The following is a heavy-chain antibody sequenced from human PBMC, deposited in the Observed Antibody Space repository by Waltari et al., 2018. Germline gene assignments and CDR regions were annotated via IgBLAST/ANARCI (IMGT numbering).Heavy chain of an antibody. Sequence: EIQLVESGGDLVQPGGSLRLSCVLSGFPCHYFWMACVRQVPVKGLQWWAHIKHDGSETYHVDSVKGRFTISRDNARNSLYLEMDRLRVEDTGVYYCAREGLTEEAAYWGQGTLVTVSS. CDR3: AREGLTEEAAY. J-gene: IGHJ4*02. D-gene: IGHD4-4*01. CDR2: IKHDGSET. CDR1: GFPCHYFW. V-gene: IGHV3-7*01.